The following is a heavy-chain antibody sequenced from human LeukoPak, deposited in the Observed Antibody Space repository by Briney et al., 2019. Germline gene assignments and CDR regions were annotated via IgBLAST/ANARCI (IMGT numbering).Heavy chain of an antibody. D-gene: IGHD4-17*01. Sequence: SETLSLTCTVSGGSISSSSYYWGWIRQPPGTVLEWIGSIYYSGSTYYNPSLKSRVTISVDTSKNQFSRKLSSVTAADTAVYYCARNYGDSESSWFDPWGQGTLVTVSS. V-gene: IGHV4-39*01. CDR1: GGSISSSSYY. CDR2: IYYSGST. CDR3: ARNYGDSESSWFDP. J-gene: IGHJ5*02.